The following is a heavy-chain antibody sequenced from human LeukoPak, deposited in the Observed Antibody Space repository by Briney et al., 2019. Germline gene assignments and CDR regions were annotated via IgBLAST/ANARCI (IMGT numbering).Heavy chain of an antibody. V-gene: IGHV7-4-1*02. CDR2: INTNTGNP. D-gene: IGHD1-26*01. J-gene: IGHJ3*02. Sequence: ASVKVSCKASGYTFTSYAMNWVRQAPGQGLEWMGWINTNTGNPTYAQGFTGRFVFSLDTSVSTAYLQISSLKAEDTAVYYCARVLIVGANNAFDIWGQGTMVTVSS. CDR3: ARVLIVGANNAFDI. CDR1: GYTFTSYA.